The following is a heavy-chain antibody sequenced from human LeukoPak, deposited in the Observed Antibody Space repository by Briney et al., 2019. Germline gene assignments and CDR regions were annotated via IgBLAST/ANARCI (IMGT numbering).Heavy chain of an antibody. CDR2: IYHSGGT. D-gene: IGHD2-8*01. CDR1: GGSISSSTNW. V-gene: IGHV4-4*02. CDR3: ATNGYYCMDV. Sequence: SETLSLTCAVSGGSISSSTNWWSWVRQPPGKGLEWIGEIYHSGGTNYNPSLKSRITISVDKSQNQFSLKVNSLTAADTAVYYCATNGYYCMDVWGKGATVTVSS. J-gene: IGHJ6*03.